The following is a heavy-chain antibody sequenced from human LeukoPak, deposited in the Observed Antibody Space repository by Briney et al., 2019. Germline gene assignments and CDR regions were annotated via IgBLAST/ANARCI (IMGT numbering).Heavy chain of an antibody. V-gene: IGHV3-23*01. Sequence: GGSLRLSCEVSEFPFSIYAVAWVRQAPGQGLEWVSAIDASGSGTYYTDSVKGRFTISRDNSKNTVYLQMNSLRVEDTAVYYCADYRKPQGLDYWGQGTLVTVSS. J-gene: IGHJ4*02. CDR2: IDASGSGT. CDR3: ADYRKPQGLDY. CDR1: EFPFSIYA. D-gene: IGHD3-16*01.